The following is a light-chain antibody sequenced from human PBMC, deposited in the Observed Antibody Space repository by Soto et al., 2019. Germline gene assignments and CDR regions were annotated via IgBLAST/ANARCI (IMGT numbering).Light chain of an antibody. V-gene: IGLV2-23*02. J-gene: IGLJ2*01. CDR3: CSYAGRATYV. Sequence: QSALTQPASVSGSPGQSITISCTGPSSDVGSYNLVSWYQQYPGKAPKLIIFEVSKRPSGVSHRFSGSKSGNTASLTISGLQAEDEANYYCCSYAGRATYVFGGGTKVTVL. CDR2: EVS. CDR1: SSDVGSYNL.